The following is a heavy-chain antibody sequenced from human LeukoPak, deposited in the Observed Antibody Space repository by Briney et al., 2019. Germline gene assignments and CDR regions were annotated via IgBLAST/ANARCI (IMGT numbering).Heavy chain of an antibody. CDR3: AKARSGSANWALQIFDN. J-gene: IGHJ4*02. D-gene: IGHD1-1*01. Sequence: PGGSLRLSCTASGFTFGDYTMSWFRQAPGKGLEWVGFIRSKAYGGTTEYAASVKGRFTISRDDSKSIAYLQMNSLKTEDTAVYYCAKARSGSANWALQIFDNWGQGTLVTVSS. CDR2: IRSKAYGGTT. V-gene: IGHV3-49*03. CDR1: GFTFGDYT.